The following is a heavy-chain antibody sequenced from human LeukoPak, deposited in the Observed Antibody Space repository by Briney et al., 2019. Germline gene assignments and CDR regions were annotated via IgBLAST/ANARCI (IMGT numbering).Heavy chain of an antibody. J-gene: IGHJ4*02. Sequence: GASVKVSCKASGYTFTSYGISWVRQAPGQGLEWMGWISAYNGNTNYAQKLQGRVTMTTDTSTSTAYMELRSLRSDDTAVYYCARDGILWFGELLFDYWGQGTLVTVSS. CDR3: ARDGILWFGELLFDY. CDR1: GYTFTSYG. CDR2: ISAYNGNT. D-gene: IGHD3-10*01. V-gene: IGHV1-18*01.